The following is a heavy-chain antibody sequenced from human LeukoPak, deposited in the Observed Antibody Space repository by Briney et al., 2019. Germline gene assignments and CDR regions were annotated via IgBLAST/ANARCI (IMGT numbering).Heavy chain of an antibody. D-gene: IGHD3-22*01. V-gene: IGHV4-59*01. CDR1: GFTFSSYA. Sequence: GSLRLSCAASGFTFSSYAMSWIRQPPGKGLEWIGYIYYSGSTNYNPSLKSRVTISVDTSKNQFSLKLSSVTAADTAVYYCARDISYDSKGADAFDIWGQGTMVTVSS. CDR2: IYYSGST. CDR3: ARDISYDSKGADAFDI. J-gene: IGHJ3*02.